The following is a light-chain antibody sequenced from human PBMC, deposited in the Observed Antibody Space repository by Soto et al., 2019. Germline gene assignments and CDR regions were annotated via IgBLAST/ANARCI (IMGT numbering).Light chain of an antibody. Sequence: DAVMTQSPLSLTVTLGQPASISCRSSQSPVHSDGTTYLHWLQQRQGQSPRRLIYKVSNRDSGVPDRFSGSRSATDFALKISSVEAEDVVIYFCMQGTFWPYTFGQGTELETK. CDR2: KVS. CDR3: MQGTFWPYT. J-gene: IGKJ2*01. CDR1: QSPVHSDGTTY. V-gene: IGKV2-30*02.